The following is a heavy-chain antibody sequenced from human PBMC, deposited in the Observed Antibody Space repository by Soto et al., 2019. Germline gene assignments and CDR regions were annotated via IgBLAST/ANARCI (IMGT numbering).Heavy chain of an antibody. CDR1: GFTFSSFG. CDR2: MSYDGSTK. CDR3: ARSTSSTLNYYYGMDV. V-gene: IGHV3-30*03. J-gene: IGHJ6*02. D-gene: IGHD6-6*01. Sequence: LRLSCAASGFTFSSFGMHWVRQAPGKGLEWVAVMSYDGSTKFYTDSVKGRFTIARDNAKNILYLQMNSLTTEDTAVFYCARSTSSTLNYYYGMDVWGQGTTVTVSS.